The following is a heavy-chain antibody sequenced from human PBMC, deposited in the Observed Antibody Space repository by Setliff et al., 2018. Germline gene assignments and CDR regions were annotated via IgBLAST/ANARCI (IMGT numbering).Heavy chain of an antibody. CDR1: GGSISGTINY. V-gene: IGHV4-39*07. J-gene: IGHJ2*01. CDR3: ATLPWETTNYFDL. CDR2: IYYLGNT. D-gene: IGHD4-17*01. Sequence: PSETLSLTCTVSGGSISGTINYWVWIRQPPGKGLEWIGHIYYLGNTYYNPSLESRLTMSVDTAKNQSSLKLTSVTAADTAIYYCATLPWETTNYFDLWVPETLLVTVSS.